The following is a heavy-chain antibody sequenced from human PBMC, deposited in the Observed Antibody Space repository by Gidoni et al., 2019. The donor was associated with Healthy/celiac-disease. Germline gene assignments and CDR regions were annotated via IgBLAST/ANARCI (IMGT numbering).Heavy chain of an antibody. V-gene: IGHV3-33*01. CDR3: ARVKVGATTVGAFDI. CDR2: IWYDGSNK. D-gene: IGHD1-26*01. Sequence: QVQLVESGGGVVQPGRSLRLSCAASGFTFSSYGMHWVRQAPGKGLEWVAVIWYDGSNKYYADSVKGRFTISRDNSKNTLYLQMNSLRAEDTAVYYCARVKVGATTVGAFDIWGQGTMVTVSS. J-gene: IGHJ3*02. CDR1: GFTFSSYG.